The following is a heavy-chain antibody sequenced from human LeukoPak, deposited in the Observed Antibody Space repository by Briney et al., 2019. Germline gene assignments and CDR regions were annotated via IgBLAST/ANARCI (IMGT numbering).Heavy chain of an antibody. Sequence: GGSLRLSCAASGLTFSSYGMHWVRQAPGKGLEWVAVIWYDGSNKYYADSVKGRFTISRDNSKNTLYLQMNSLRAEDTAVYYCARVDHDFWSGYLYYYYGMDVWGQGTTVTVSS. CDR2: IWYDGSNK. V-gene: IGHV3-33*01. CDR3: ARVDHDFWSGYLYYYYGMDV. J-gene: IGHJ6*02. CDR1: GLTFSSYG. D-gene: IGHD3-3*01.